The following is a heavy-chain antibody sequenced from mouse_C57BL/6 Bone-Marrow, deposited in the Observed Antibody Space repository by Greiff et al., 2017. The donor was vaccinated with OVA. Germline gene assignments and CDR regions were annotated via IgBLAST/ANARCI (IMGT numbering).Heavy chain of an antibody. CDR2: IYPGDGDT. J-gene: IGHJ1*03. D-gene: IGHD2-4*01. V-gene: IGHV1-82*01. CDR1: GYAFSSSW. Sequence: VQLVESGPELVKPGASVKISCKASGYAFSSSWMNWVKQRPGKGLEWIGRIYPGDGDTNYNGKFKGKATLTADKSSSTAYMQLSSLTSEDSAVYFCARRGDYDGYWYFDVWGTGTTVTVSS. CDR3: ARRGDYDGYWYFDV.